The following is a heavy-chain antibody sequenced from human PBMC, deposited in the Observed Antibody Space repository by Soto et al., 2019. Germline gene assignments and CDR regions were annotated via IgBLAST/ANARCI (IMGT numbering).Heavy chain of an antibody. CDR2: IYWDDDK. Sequence: QITLKESGPTLVNPTQTLTLTCTFSGFSLSTSGVGVGWIRQPPGKALEWLALIYWDDDKRYSPSLKSRLTITKDTSKNQVVLTMTNMDPVDTATYYCAHRRRCSSTSCYVGYFDYWGQGTLVTVSS. D-gene: IGHD2-2*01. J-gene: IGHJ4*02. V-gene: IGHV2-5*02. CDR1: GFSLSTSGVG. CDR3: AHRRRCSSTSCYVGYFDY.